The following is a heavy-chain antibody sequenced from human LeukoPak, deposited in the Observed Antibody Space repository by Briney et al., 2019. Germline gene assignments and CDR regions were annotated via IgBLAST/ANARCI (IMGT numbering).Heavy chain of an antibody. D-gene: IGHD6-19*01. CDR1: GYTFTGYY. V-gene: IGHV1-46*01. Sequence: GASVKVSCKASGYTFTGYYMHWVRQAPGQGLEWMGIINPSGGSTSYAQKFQGRVTMTRDTSTSTVYMELSSLRSEDTAVYYCARGNIAVPGTPYYFEYWGQGTLVTVSS. CDR2: INPSGGST. CDR3: ARGNIAVPGTPYYFEY. J-gene: IGHJ4*02.